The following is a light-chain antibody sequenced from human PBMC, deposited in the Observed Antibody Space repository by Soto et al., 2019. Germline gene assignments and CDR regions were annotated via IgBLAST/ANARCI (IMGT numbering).Light chain of an antibody. V-gene: IGKV3-20*01. CDR1: QSVTSSF. J-gene: IGKJ3*01. Sequence: EIVLTQSPCTLSLSPGERAILTCRASQSVTSSFLAWYQQRPGQAPRLLIYGASTRASGIPDRFSGSGSGTDFTLIISRLAPEDFAMYYCHQYGSSPLTFGPGTKVDIK. CDR2: GAS. CDR3: HQYGSSPLT.